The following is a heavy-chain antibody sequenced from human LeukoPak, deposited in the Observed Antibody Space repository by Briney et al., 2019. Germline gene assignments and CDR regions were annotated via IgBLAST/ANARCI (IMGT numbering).Heavy chain of an antibody. CDR3: ARDTPLYDSSGPIDY. CDR2: ISAYNGNT. Sequence: GASVKVSCKASGYTFTSYGISWVRQAPGQGLEWMGWISAYNGNTNYAQKLQGRVTMTTDTSTSTAYMELRSLRSDDTAVYYCARDTPLYDSSGPIDYWGQGTLVTVSS. V-gene: IGHV1-18*01. CDR1: GYTFTSYG. J-gene: IGHJ4*02. D-gene: IGHD3-22*01.